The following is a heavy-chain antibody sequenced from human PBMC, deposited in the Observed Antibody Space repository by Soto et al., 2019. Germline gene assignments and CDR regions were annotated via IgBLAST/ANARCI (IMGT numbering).Heavy chain of an antibody. CDR1: GFAFSNYE. CDR2: ISLSGSTI. CDR3: ARESFSASPNFFDY. V-gene: IGHV3-48*03. D-gene: IGHD3-3*02. J-gene: IGHJ4*02. Sequence: GSLRLSCAASGFAFSNYEMNWVRQAPGKGLEWVSYISLSGSTIYYADSVKGRFTISRDDAKNSLYLQMDSLRADDTAVYYCARESFSASPNFFDYWGQGTLVTVSS.